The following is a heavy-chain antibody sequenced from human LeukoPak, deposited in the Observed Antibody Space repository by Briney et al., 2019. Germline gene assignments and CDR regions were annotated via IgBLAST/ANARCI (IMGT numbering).Heavy chain of an antibody. V-gene: IGHV3-30*02. J-gene: IGHJ3*02. CDR1: GFTFSNYA. CDR3: AKDEGWEVTGEAFDI. D-gene: IGHD7-27*01. CDR2: IRYGGSSA. Sequence: PGGSLRLSCAASGFTFSNYAMHWVRQAPGKGLEWVAYIRYGGSSAYYADFVKGRFTISRDNSKNTLYLQMHSLRAEDTAVYYCAKDEGWEVTGEAFDIWGQGTMVTVSS.